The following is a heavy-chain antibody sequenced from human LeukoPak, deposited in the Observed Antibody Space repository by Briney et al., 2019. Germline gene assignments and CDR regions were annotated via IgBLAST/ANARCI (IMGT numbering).Heavy chain of an antibody. CDR3: AISPYDSSGYYYPLFDY. CDR1: GGSISSSSYY. V-gene: IGHV4-39*01. CDR2: IYYSGST. Sequence: SETLSLTCTVSGGSISSSSYYWGWIRQPPGKGLEWIGSIYYSGSTYYNPSLKSRVTISVDTSKNQFSLKLSSVTAADTAVYYCAISPYDSSGYYYPLFDYWGQGTLATVSS. D-gene: IGHD3-22*01. J-gene: IGHJ4*02.